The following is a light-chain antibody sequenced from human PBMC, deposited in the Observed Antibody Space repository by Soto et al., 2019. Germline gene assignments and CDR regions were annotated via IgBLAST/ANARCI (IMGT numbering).Light chain of an antibody. J-gene: IGKJ1*01. Sequence: MTQSPATLSASVGDRVTITCRASQSVTVWLAWYQQKPGKAPRLLIYDDSRLESGVPSRFSGSASGTEFTLTISSLQPDDFATYYCHQYSGSPPTFGQGTKVEF. CDR2: DDS. CDR3: HQYSGSPPT. V-gene: IGKV1-5*01. CDR1: QSVTVW.